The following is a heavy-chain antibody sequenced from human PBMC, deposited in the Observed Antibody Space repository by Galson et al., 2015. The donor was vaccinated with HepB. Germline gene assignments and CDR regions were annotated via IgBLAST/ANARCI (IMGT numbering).Heavy chain of an antibody. CDR3: ARDWFGWNWNYNPQFYFFYGMDL. Sequence: SLRLSCAASGFTFSSYAMHWVRQAPGKGLEWVAVISYDGSNKYYADSVKGRLTISRDNSKNTLYLQMNSLRAEDTAVYYCARDWFGWNWNYNPQFYFFYGMDLRGQRTTVPLSS. CDR1: GFTFSSYA. V-gene: IGHV3-30-3*01. J-gene: IGHJ6*02. D-gene: IGHD1-7*01. CDR2: ISYDGSNK.